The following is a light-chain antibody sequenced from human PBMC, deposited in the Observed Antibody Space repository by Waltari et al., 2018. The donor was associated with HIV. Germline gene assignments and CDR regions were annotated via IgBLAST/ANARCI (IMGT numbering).Light chain of an antibody. J-gene: IGLJ1*01. CDR2: YDD. CDR3: ATWDDILRGYV. V-gene: IGLV1-36*01. CDR1: LSNLGSHV. Sequence: QSVLTQPPSVSGAPRPRVTISCSGGLSNLGSHVINLYQQLPGKAPRLLIYYDDLLSSGVSDRFSGAKSGTSASLAISGLQSEDEADYYCATWDDILRGYVFGPGTKVTVL.